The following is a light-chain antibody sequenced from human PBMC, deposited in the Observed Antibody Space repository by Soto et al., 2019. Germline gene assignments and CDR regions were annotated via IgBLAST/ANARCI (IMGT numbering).Light chain of an antibody. Sequence: DLQMTQSPSSLAASVGDRVTITCRASQGIRDDLGWYQQKPGKAPKRLIYAASTLQSGVPSRFSGSRSGTEFTLTISSLQPEDFASYYCLHHNSYLALTFGGGTKVETK. J-gene: IGKJ4*01. CDR3: LHHNSYLALT. CDR2: AAS. V-gene: IGKV1-17*01. CDR1: QGIRDD.